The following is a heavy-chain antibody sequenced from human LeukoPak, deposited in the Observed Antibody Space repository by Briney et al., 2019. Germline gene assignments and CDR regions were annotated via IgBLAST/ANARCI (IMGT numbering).Heavy chain of an antibody. D-gene: IGHD3-16*02. CDR2: IYYSGST. CDR1: GGSISSYY. V-gene: IGHV4-59*08. Sequence: SETLSLTCTGSGGSISSYYWSWIRQPPGKGLEWIGYIYYSGSTNYNPSLKSRVTISVDTSKNQFSLKLSSVTAADTAVYYCARRIEASYFDYWGQGTLVTVSS. J-gene: IGHJ4*02. CDR3: ARRIEASYFDY.